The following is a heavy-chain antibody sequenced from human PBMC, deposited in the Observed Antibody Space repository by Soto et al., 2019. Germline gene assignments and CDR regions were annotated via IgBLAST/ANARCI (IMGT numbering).Heavy chain of an antibody. D-gene: IGHD6-19*01. CDR2: IYYSGST. Sequence: QVQLQESGPGLVKPSETLSLTCTVSGGSVSSGSYYWSWIRQPPGKGLEWIGYIYYSGSTNYNPSLTGRVTISVDTSKTQFSLKLSSVPAADTAVYYCARGIEGWYQGRYYYGMDVWGQGTTVTVSS. CDR1: GGSVSSGSYY. J-gene: IGHJ6*02. V-gene: IGHV4-61*01. CDR3: ARGIEGWYQGRYYYGMDV.